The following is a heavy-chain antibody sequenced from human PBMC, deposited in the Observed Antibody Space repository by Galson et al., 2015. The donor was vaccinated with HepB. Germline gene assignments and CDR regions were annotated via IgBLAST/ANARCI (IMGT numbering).Heavy chain of an antibody. V-gene: IGHV4-39*01. CDR2: IHYSGST. Sequence: LSLTCTVSGGSISSNNYYWGWIRQPPGKGLEWIGSIHYSGSTYYSPSLKSRVTISVDTSKNQFSLKLRFVTAADTAVYYCARRAAYYYGSGSWYYFDYWGQGTLVTVSS. J-gene: IGHJ4*02. CDR3: ARRAAYYYGSGSWYYFDY. D-gene: IGHD3-10*01. CDR1: GGSISSNNYY.